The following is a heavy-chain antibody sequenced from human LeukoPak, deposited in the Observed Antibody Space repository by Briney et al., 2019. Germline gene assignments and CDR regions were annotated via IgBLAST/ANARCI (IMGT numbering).Heavy chain of an antibody. D-gene: IGHD5-24*01. V-gene: IGHV1-2*02. CDR1: GYTFTSYA. CDR3: ARDRYGDGFAHFDY. CDR2: ITPSGGT. J-gene: IGHJ4*02. Sequence: ASVKVSCKASGYTFTSYAMHWVRQAPGQGLGWMGWITPSGGTKYPQKFQGRVAITRDTSISTAYMDLSRLTSDDTAVYYCARDRYGDGFAHFDYWGQGALVTVSS.